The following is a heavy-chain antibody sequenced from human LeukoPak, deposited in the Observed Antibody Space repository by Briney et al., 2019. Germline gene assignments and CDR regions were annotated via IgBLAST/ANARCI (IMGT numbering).Heavy chain of an antibody. CDR2: ISSSSGYI. Sequence: PGGSLRLSCAASGFTFSSYSMNWVRQAPGKGLEWVSSISSSSGYIYYADSVKGRFTISRDNAKNSLYLQMNSLRAEDTAVYYCARSLTFTTLDYYMDVWGKGTTVTVSS. CDR1: GFTFSSYS. CDR3: ARSLTFTTLDYYMDV. J-gene: IGHJ6*03. V-gene: IGHV3-21*01. D-gene: IGHD3-22*01.